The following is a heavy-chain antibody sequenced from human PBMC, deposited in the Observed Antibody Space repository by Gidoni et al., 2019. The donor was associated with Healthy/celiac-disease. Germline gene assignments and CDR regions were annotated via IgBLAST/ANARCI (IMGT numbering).Heavy chain of an antibody. CDR3: ASHYDSSGKNWFDP. CDR2: IYTSGST. CDR1: GGSISSGSSY. V-gene: IGHV4-61*02. Sequence: QVQLQESGPGLVKPSQTLSLTCTVSGGSISSGSSYWSWIRQPAGKGLEWIGRIYTSGSTNSNPSRKMRVTMSVDTSKNQFSLKLSSVTAADTAVYYCASHYDSSGKNWFDPWGQGTLVTVSS. D-gene: IGHD3-22*01. J-gene: IGHJ5*02.